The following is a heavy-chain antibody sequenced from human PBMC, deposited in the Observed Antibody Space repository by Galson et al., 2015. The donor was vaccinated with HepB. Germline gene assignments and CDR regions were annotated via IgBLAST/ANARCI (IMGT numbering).Heavy chain of an antibody. CDR2: IKNDGSEE. D-gene: IGHD3-16*01. CDR1: GFTFSYVW. J-gene: IGHJ4*02. CDR3: ARVRGFGLAIKGYFDY. V-gene: IGHV3-7*04. Sequence: SLRLSCAASGFTFSYVWMGWVRQAPGKGLEWVAKIKNDGSEEYYVDSVKGRVAISRDNAKNSLYLQMNSLRVEDTAVYFCARVRGFGLAIKGYFDYWGRGALVTVSA.